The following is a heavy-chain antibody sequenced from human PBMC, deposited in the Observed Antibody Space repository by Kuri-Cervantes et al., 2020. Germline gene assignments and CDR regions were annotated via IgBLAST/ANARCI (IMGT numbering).Heavy chain of an antibody. J-gene: IGHJ5*02. V-gene: IGHV1-18*01. CDR1: GGTFSSYA. CDR2: ISAYNGDT. D-gene: IGHD1-26*01. Sequence: GGSLRLSCKASGGTFSSYAISWVRQAPGQGLEWMGWISAYNGDTNYAQKLQGRVTMTTDTSTSTAYMELRSLRSDDTAVYYCARVGGARQRTNLNWFDPWGQGTLVTVSS. CDR3: ARVGGARQRTNLNWFDP.